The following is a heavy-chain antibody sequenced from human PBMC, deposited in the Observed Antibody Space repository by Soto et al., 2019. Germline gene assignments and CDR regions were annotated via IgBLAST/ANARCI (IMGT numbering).Heavy chain of an antibody. Sequence: SETLSLTCAVSSASISSSNWWSWVRQPPGKGLEWIGEIYHSGSTNYNPSLKSRVTISVDKSKNQFSLKLSSVTAADTAVYYCARVPIGSGSPNLFDPWGQGTLVTVSS. CDR1: SASISSSNW. CDR2: IYHSGST. CDR3: ARVPIGSGSPNLFDP. V-gene: IGHV4-4*02. D-gene: IGHD3-10*01. J-gene: IGHJ5*02.